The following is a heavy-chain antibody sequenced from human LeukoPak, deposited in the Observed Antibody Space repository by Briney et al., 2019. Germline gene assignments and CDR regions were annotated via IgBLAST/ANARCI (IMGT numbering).Heavy chain of an antibody. D-gene: IGHD2-8*01. CDR3: ARGQCTNGVCYFLSPGWFDP. CDR1: GGSISSGDYY. J-gene: IGHJ5*02. V-gene: IGHV4-30-4*08. CDR2: IYYSGST. Sequence: SETLSLTCTVSGGSISSGDYYWSWIRQPPGKGLEWIGYIYYSGSTYYNPSLKSRVTISVDTSKNQFSLMLSSVTAADTAVYYCARGQCTNGVCYFLSPGWFDPWGQGTLVTVSS.